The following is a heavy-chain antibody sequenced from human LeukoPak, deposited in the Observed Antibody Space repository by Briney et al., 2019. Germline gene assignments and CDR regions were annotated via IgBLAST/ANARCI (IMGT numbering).Heavy chain of an antibody. CDR3: ARDGYYYDSSGYYYDTSAEYFQH. Sequence: GASVKVSCKASGYIFTDYYMHWVRQAPGQGLEWMGWISAYNGNTNYAQKLQGRVTMTTDTSTSTAYMELRSLRSDDTAVYYCARDGYYYDSSGYYYDTSAEYFQHWGQGTLVTVSS. CDR1: GYIFTDYY. V-gene: IGHV1-18*04. D-gene: IGHD3-22*01. J-gene: IGHJ1*01. CDR2: ISAYNGNT.